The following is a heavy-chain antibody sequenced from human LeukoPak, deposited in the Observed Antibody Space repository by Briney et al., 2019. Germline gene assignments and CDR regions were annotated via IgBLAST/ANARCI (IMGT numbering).Heavy chain of an antibody. CDR3: ARHRTAINRYGPYDAFDI. V-gene: IGHV4-39*01. Sequence: SHTLSLTCPVSALSISSSDYYWRWLRQPPGKGLEWIERTYYSGRTYYNPPPKSGVSISEDTSKNQFSLKLSSVTAADTAVYSCARHRTAINRYGPYDAFDIWGQGTMVTVSS. CDR1: ALSISSSDYY. CDR2: TYYSGRT. J-gene: IGHJ3*02. D-gene: IGHD5-18*01.